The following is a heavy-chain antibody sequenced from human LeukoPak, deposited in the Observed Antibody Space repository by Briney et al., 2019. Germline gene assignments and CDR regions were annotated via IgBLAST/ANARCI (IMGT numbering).Heavy chain of an antibody. CDR2: TSYSDTT. CDR1: GGSFSSGY. V-gene: IGHV4-59*01. Sequence: SETLSLTCTVSGGSFSSGYWRWIRQPPGKGLEWIGYTSYSDTTRYSPSLKSRVTMSIDTSMNQFSLKMTSVTAADTAVYYCARGSSRFDCWGQGTLVTVSS. CDR3: ARGSSRFDC. D-gene: IGHD6-13*01. J-gene: IGHJ4*01.